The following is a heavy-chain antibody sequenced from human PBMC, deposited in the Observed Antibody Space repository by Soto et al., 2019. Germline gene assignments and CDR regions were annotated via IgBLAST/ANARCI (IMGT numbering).Heavy chain of an antibody. CDR2: ISWDGGST. V-gene: IGHV3-43D*04. CDR1: GFSFDGCA. D-gene: IGHD3-22*01. J-gene: IGHJ6*02. Sequence: GGSLRLSCAASGFSFDGCAMHWVRQAPGKGLEWVSLISWDGGSTYYADSVKGRFTISRDNSKNSLYLQMNSLRAEDTALYYCAKDYSSGRTYYYHGMDVWGQGTTVTVSS. CDR3: AKDYSSGRTYYYHGMDV.